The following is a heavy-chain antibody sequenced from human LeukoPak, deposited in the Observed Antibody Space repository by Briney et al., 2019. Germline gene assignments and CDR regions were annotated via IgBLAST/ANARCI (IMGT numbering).Heavy chain of an antibody. CDR3: ARERGGSYNWFDP. J-gene: IGHJ5*02. Sequence: GASVKVSCKASGYTFTGYYMHWVRQAPGQGLEWMGWINPNSGGTNYAKKFQGRVTMTRDTSISTAYMELSRLRSGDTAVYYCARERGGSYNWFDPWGQGTLVTVSS. CDR2: INPNSGGT. CDR1: GYTFTGYY. D-gene: IGHD1-26*01. V-gene: IGHV1-2*02.